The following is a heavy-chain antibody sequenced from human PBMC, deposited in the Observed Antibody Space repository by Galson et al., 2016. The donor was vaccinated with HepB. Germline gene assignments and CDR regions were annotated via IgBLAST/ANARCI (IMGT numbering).Heavy chain of an antibody. CDR2: IYYSGST. Sequence: SETLSLTCTVSGGSISSSSYYWGWIRQPPGKGLEWIGSIYYSGSTYYNPSPKSRVTISVDTSKNQFSPKLSSVTAADTAVYYCARSTVTTFYYWGQGTLVTVSS. V-gene: IGHV4-39*01. CDR3: ARSTVTTFYY. J-gene: IGHJ4*02. D-gene: IGHD4-17*01. CDR1: GGSISSSSYY.